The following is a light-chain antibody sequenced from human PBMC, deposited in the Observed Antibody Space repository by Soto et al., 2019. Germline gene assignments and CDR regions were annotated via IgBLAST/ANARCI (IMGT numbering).Light chain of an antibody. J-gene: IGLJ1*01. CDR3: NSYTSSNTYV. V-gene: IGLV2-14*01. CDR1: SSDVGAHNF. Sequence: QSVLTQPASVSGSPGQAITISCSGSSSDVGAHNFVSWYQRHPGKAPKLMIYEVSNRPSGVSNRFSGSKSGNTASLTISGLQAEDEADYYCNSYTSSNTYVFGSGTKVTVL. CDR2: EVS.